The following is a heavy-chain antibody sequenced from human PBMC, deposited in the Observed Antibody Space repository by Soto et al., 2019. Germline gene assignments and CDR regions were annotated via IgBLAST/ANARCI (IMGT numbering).Heavy chain of an antibody. CDR2: INPNSGGT. D-gene: IGHD6-13*01. Sequence: ASVKVSCKAAGYTFTGYYMHWVRQAPGQGLEWMGWINPNSGGTNYAQKFQGRVTMTRDTSISTAYMELSRLRSDDTAVYYCARSSSSWSRGFDYWGQGTLVTVSS. J-gene: IGHJ4*02. CDR1: GYTFTGYY. CDR3: ARSSSSWSRGFDY. V-gene: IGHV1-2*02.